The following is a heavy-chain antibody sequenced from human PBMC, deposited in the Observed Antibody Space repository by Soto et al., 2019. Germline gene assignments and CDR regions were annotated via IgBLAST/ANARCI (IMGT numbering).Heavy chain of an antibody. D-gene: IGHD3-10*01. CDR1: GLTFSSCE. CDR3: ARGSITMVRGVSRY. J-gene: IGHJ4*02. V-gene: IGHV3-48*03. CDR2: ISSSGSTI. Sequence: GGSLRLSCAASGLTFSSCEMNWVRQAPGKGLEWVSYISSSGSTIYYADSVKGRFTISRDNAKNSLYLQMNSLRAEDTAVYYCARGSITMVRGVSRYWGQGTLVTVSS.